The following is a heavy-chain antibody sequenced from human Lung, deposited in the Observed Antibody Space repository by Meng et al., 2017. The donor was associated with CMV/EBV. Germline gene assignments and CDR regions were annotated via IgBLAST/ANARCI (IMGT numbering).Heavy chain of an antibody. CDR3: ARGKQDAWELLAY. Sequence: VQVRGSGPGLVKPSGTLSLHCGVSGVSISSNIRWTWVRQPPGKGLEWIGDIDDSGSTNYNPSLNSRISISLDKSKNHFSLKVNSVTAADTAVYYCARGKQDAWELLAYWGQGALVTVSS. D-gene: IGHD1-26*01. J-gene: IGHJ4*02. V-gene: IGHV4-4*02. CDR1: GVSISSNIR. CDR2: IDDSGST.